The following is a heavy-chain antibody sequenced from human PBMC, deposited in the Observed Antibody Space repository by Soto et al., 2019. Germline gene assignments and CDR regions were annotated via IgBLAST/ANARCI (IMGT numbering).Heavy chain of an antibody. CDR2: VYYTGTT. CDR3: ARNWNLALVPAAYFDS. Sequence: PSETLSLTCTVSGGSTSSYYWAWIRQPPGKGLEWVGTVYYTGTTYYNPSLQSRVTISIDTSKNQFSLNLNSVTAADTAVYYCARNWNLALVPAAYFDSWGQGTLVTVSS. CDR1: GGSTSSYY. V-gene: IGHV4-39*01. J-gene: IGHJ4*02. D-gene: IGHD2-2*01.